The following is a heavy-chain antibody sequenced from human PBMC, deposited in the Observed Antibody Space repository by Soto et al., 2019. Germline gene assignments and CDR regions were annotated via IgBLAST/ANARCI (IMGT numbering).Heavy chain of an antibody. D-gene: IGHD6-6*01. V-gene: IGHV1-18*01. CDR1: GYTFTSYG. CDR3: ATGSRTSSSSAMDI. J-gene: IGHJ3*02. CDR2: ISAYNGNT. Sequence: QVQLVQSGAEVKKPGASVKVSCKASGYTFTSYGISWVRQAPGQGLEWMGWISAYNGNTNYAQKLQGRVTMTTDTPTSTAYMELRSLSSDDTAVYDCATGSRTSSSSAMDIWGQGTMVTVSS.